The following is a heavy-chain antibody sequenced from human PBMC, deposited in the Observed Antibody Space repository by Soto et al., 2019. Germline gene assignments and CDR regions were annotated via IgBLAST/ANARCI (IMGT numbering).Heavy chain of an antibody. V-gene: IGHV1-69*13. CDR3: ARDLFYRDSSGSHY. CDR1: GGTFSSYA. J-gene: IGHJ4*02. CDR2: IIPIFGTA. D-gene: IGHD3-22*01. Sequence: SVKVSCKASGGTFSSYAISWVRQAPGQGLEWMGGIIPIFGTANYAQKFQGRVTITADESTSTAYMELSSLRSEDTAVYYCARDLFYRDSSGSHYWGQGTRVTVSS.